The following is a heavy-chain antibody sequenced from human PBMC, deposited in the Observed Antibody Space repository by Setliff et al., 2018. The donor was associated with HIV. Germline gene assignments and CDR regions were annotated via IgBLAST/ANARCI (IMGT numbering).Heavy chain of an antibody. CDR1: GYSVNSDY. CDR2: ITPTGDT. Sequence: SETLSLTCTVSGYSVNSDYLWCWFRQPPGKGLEWIGEITPTGDTNYIPSLKSRVTISVDTSKNQFSLKLNSVTAADTAVYYCRVWILRDTSDIWGQGTVVTVSS. CDR3: RVWILRDTSDI. J-gene: IGHJ3*02. V-gene: IGHV4-34*01. D-gene: IGHD1-1*01.